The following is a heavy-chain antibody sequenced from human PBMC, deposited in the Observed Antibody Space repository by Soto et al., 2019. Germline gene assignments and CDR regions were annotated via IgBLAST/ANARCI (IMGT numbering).Heavy chain of an antibody. CDR2: IKSKTDGGTT. J-gene: IGHJ2*01. CDR3: TTTYYYDSSGYYSLWYFDL. CDR1: GFTFSNAW. Sequence: EVQLVESGGGLVTPGGSLRLSCAASGFTFSNAWMNWVRQAPGKGLEWVGRIKSKTDGGTTDYAAPVKGRFTISRDDSKNTLYLQMNSLKTEDTAVYYCTTTYYYDSSGYYSLWYFDLWGRGTLVTVSS. V-gene: IGHV3-15*07. D-gene: IGHD3-22*01.